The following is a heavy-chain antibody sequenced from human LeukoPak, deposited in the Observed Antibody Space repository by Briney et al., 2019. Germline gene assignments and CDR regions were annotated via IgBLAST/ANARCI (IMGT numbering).Heavy chain of an antibody. CDR3: AKDMAAYYYASGNIDY. CDR1: GFTFSSYW. V-gene: IGHV3-7*03. CDR2: IKQDGSEK. J-gene: IGHJ4*02. Sequence: GGSLRLSCAASGFTFSSYWMSWVRQAPGKGLEWVANIKQDGSEKYYVDSVKGRFTISRDNSKYSLYLQMNSLRAEDTALYYCAKDMAAYYYASGNIDYWGQGTLVTVSS. D-gene: IGHD3-10*01.